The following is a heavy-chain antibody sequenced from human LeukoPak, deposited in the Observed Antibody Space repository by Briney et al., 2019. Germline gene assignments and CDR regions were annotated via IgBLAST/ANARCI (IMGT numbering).Heavy chain of an antibody. V-gene: IGHV3-30-3*01. D-gene: IGHD3-3*01. CDR2: LSYDGSNK. CDR1: GLTFSSYT. Sequence: GRSLRLSCAASGLTFSSYTMDWVRQAPGKGLKGLPVLSYDGSNKYYADSVKGRFTISRDNSRNTLYLQMNSLRAEDTAVYYCARELTIFGVVIQRYDAFDIWGQGTMVTVSS. CDR3: ARELTIFGVVIQRYDAFDI. J-gene: IGHJ3*02.